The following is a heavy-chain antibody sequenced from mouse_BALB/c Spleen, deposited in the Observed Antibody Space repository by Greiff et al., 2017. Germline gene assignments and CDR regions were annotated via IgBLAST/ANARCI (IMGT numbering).Heavy chain of an antibody. CDR2: IYPGDGDT. CDR3: ARWGDGAYYCDY. V-gene: IGHV1-80*01. CDR1: GYAFSSYW. Sequence: QVQLQQSGAELVRPGSSVKISCKASGYAFSSYWMNWVKQRPGQGLEWIGQIYPGDGDTNYNGKFKGKATLTADKSSSTAYMQLSSLTSEDSAVYFCARWGDGAYYCDYWGQGTTLTVSS. J-gene: IGHJ2*01.